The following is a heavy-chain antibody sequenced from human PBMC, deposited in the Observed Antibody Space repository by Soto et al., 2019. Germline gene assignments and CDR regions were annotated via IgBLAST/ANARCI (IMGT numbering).Heavy chain of an antibody. Sequence: GGSLRLSCTTSGFTFGDYAVSWFRQAPGKGLEWVGFIRSKAYGGRTEYAASVKGRFSISRDDSKSIAYLQMNSLKTEDTAVYYCTRATSSWYLGPFDYWGQGTLVTVSS. CDR2: IRSKAYGGRT. D-gene: IGHD6-13*01. CDR1: GFTFGDYA. CDR3: TRATSSWYLGPFDY. J-gene: IGHJ4*02. V-gene: IGHV3-49*03.